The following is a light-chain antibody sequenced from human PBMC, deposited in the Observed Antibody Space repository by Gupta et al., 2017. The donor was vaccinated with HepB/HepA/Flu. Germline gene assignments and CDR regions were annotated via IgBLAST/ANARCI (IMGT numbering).Light chain of an antibody. J-gene: IGKJ4*01. V-gene: IGKV3-20*01. CDR3: QQDSTTLST. Sequence: EIVLTQSPGTLSLSPGERATLSCRASQSVSRNYLAWYQQKPGQTPRLLIYDASSRATGIPDRFSGSGSGTDFTLTISRLEPDDFAVYFCQQDSTTLSTFGGGTKVEIK. CDR1: QSVSRNY. CDR2: DAS.